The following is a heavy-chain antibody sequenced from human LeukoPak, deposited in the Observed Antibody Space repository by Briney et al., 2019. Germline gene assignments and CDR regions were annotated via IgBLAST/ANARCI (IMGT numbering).Heavy chain of an antibody. V-gene: IGHV1-46*01. Sequence: ASVKVSCKASGYTFTSYYIHWVRQAPGQGLEWMGIINPNGDSTTYAQKFQGRVTMTRDTSTSTVYMGLSSLRSEDTGVYYCVRDRGGSGYPLGDYWGQGTLVTVSS. CDR2: INPNGDST. CDR1: GYTFTSYY. J-gene: IGHJ4*02. CDR3: VRDRGGSGYPLGDY. D-gene: IGHD3-22*01.